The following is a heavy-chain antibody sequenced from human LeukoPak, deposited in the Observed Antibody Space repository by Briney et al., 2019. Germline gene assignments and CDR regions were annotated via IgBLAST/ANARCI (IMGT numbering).Heavy chain of an antibody. CDR1: GGSISSGSYY. CDR2: IYYSGST. D-gene: IGHD3-10*01. V-gene: IGHV4-39*07. CDR3: ARDRITTFDY. J-gene: IGHJ4*02. Sequence: SETLSLTCSVSGGSISSGSYYWGWIRQPPGKGLEWIGSIYYSGSTYYNPSLKSRVTISVDTSKNQFSLKLSSVTAADTAVYYCARDRITTFDYWGQGTLVTVSS.